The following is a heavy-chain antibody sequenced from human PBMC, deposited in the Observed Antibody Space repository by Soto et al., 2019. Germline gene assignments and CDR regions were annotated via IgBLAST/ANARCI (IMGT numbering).Heavy chain of an antibody. J-gene: IGHJ4*02. CDR2: ISAYNGNT. D-gene: IGHD2-8*01. CDR3: ARDREDIGLMVYANSWSPFYY. V-gene: IGHV1-18*01. CDR1: GYTFTSYG. Sequence: ASVKVSCKASGYTFTSYGISWVRQAPGQGLEWMGWISAYNGNTNYAQKLQGRVTMTTDTSTSTAYMELRSLRSDDTAVYYCARDREDIGLMVYANSWSPFYYWGKGTLVPVSS.